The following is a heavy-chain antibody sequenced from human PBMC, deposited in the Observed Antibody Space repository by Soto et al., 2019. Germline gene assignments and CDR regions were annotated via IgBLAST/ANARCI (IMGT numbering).Heavy chain of an antibody. Sequence: SQTLSLTCAISGDSVSSNSAAWNWIRQSPSRGLEWLGRTYYRSKWYNDYAVSVKSRITINPDTSKNQFSLQLNSVTPEDTAVIYCARDGKSSGYYYTLSWFDPWGQGTLVTVSS. J-gene: IGHJ5*02. CDR1: GDSVSSNSAA. CDR2: TYYRSKWYN. CDR3: ARDGKSSGYYYTLSWFDP. V-gene: IGHV6-1*01. D-gene: IGHD3-22*01.